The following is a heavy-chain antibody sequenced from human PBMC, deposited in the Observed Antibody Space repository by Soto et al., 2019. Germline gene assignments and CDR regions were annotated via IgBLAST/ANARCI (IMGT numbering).Heavy chain of an antibody. V-gene: IGHV3-30-3*01. D-gene: IGHD3-22*01. CDR2: ISYDGSNK. CDR3: ASLDLTYYYDSSGPNPAQIFDY. CDR1: GFTFSSYA. J-gene: IGHJ4*02. Sequence: QVQLVESGGGVVQPGRSLRLSCAASGFTFSSYAMHWVRQAPGKGLEWVAVISYDGSNKYYADSVKGRFTISRDNSKNPLDLQMNSLRAEDTAVYYCASLDLTYYYDSSGPNPAQIFDYWGQGTLVTVSS.